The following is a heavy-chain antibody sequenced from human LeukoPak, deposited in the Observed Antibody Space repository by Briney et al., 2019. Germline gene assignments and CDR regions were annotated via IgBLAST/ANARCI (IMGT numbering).Heavy chain of an antibody. D-gene: IGHD3-22*01. Sequence: GGSLRLSCAASGFTFSSYWMSWVRQAPGKGLEWVANIKQDGSEKYYVDSVKGRFTISRDNAKNSLYLQMNSLRAEDTAVYYCARGYSITGYYYPPYYFDYWGQGTLVTVSS. CDR3: ARGYSITGYYYPPYYFDY. CDR1: GFTFSSYW. V-gene: IGHV3-7*01. J-gene: IGHJ4*02. CDR2: IKQDGSEK.